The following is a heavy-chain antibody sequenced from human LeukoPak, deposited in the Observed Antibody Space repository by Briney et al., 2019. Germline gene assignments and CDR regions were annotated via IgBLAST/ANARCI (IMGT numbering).Heavy chain of an antibody. D-gene: IGHD3-9*01. J-gene: IGHJ5*02. V-gene: IGHV4-39*01. CDR2: IYYSGST. CDR3: ARQLPLVLRYFDWLADNWFDP. CDR1: GGSISSSRYY. Sequence: SETLSLTCTVSGGSISSSRYYWGGIRQPPGKGLEWIGSIYYSGSTYYNPSLKSRVTISVDTSKNQFSLKLSSVTAGDTAVYYCARQLPLVLRYFDWLADNWFDPWGQGTLVTVSS.